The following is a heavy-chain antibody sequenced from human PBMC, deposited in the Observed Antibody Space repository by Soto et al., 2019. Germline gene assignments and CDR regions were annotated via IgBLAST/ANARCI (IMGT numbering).Heavy chain of an antibody. J-gene: IGHJ4*02. Sequence: ASVKVSCKASGNTFTAYFIHWVRQAPGQGLEWMGWINPNSRATKYAQKFQGRVTMTRGTSSSTAYMEMSRLTSDDTATHYCAARHCTSTTCFPFDSWGQGTLVTVSS. D-gene: IGHD2-2*01. V-gene: IGHV1-2*02. CDR3: AARHCTSTTCFPFDS. CDR1: GNTFTAYF. CDR2: INPNSRAT.